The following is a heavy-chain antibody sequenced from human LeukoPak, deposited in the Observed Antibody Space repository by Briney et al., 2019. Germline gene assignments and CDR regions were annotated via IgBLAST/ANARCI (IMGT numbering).Heavy chain of an antibody. CDR1: GGTFSSYA. CDR2: IIPIFGTA. Sequence: SVKVSCKASGGTFSSYAISWVRQAPGQGLEWMGGIIPIFGTANYAQKFQGRVTITTDESTSTAYMELSSLRSEDTAVYYCARDGASSGVPAAPYYFDYWGQGTLVTVSS. J-gene: IGHJ4*02. CDR3: ARDGASSGVPAAPYYFDY. D-gene: IGHD2-2*01. V-gene: IGHV1-69*05.